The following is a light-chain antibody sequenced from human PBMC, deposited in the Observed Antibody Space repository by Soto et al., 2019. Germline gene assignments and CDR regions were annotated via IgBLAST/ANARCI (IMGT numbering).Light chain of an antibody. J-gene: IGKJ3*01. Sequence: IELTPSPSSLSASVGDVVSISYRAVQGIKASLAWYQQKRGKAPKLLISATFTLQSGVPSRFNGSGSGADFTLTISRLQPEDFATYYCQHLNNYPPCTFGPGTKVDIK. V-gene: IGKV1-9*01. CDR3: QHLNNYPPCT. CDR2: ATF. CDR1: QGIKAS.